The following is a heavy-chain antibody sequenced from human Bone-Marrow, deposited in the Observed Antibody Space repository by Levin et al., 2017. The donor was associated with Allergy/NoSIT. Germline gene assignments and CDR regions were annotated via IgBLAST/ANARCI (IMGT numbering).Heavy chain of an antibody. J-gene: IGHJ5*02. CDR1: GYRLNELS. CDR3: ATEHIVGGTHWFDT. V-gene: IGHV1-24*01. CDR2: LDPENGEA. D-gene: IGHD2-21*01. Sequence: ASVKVSCKGSGYRLNELSIHWVRQAPGKGLEWMGTLDPENGEAIYAQKFRGRVTMTEDTATDTASMEMRALRSEDTAVYYCATEHIVGGTHWFDTWGQGTLVTVSS.